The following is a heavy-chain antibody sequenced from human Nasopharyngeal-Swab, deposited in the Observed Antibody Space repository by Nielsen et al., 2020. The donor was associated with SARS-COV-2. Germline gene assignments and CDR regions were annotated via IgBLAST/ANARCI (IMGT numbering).Heavy chain of an antibody. J-gene: IGHJ5*02. Sequence: WIRQPPGKGLEWIGYIYYSGSTNYNPSLKSRVTISVDTSKNQFSLKLSSVTAADTAVYYCARALGSKAARPRFDPWGQGTLVTVSS. CDR3: ARALGSKAARPRFDP. D-gene: IGHD6-6*01. CDR2: IYYSGST. V-gene: IGHV4-59*01.